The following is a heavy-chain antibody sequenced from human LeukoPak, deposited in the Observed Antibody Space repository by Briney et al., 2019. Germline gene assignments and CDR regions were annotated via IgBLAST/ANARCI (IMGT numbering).Heavy chain of an antibody. CDR2: INDNGGRT. CDR3: ATYSSSKGPEFQD. D-gene: IGHD2-2*01. J-gene: IGHJ1*01. CDR1: GFTFSSYA. V-gene: IGHV3-23*01. Sequence: GGSLRLSCAASGFTFSSYAMSWVRQAPGKGLEWVSGINDNGGRTYYADSVKGRFTISRDNAKNSLYLQMNSLRAEDTAVYYWATYSSSKGPEFQDWGQGTLVTVSS.